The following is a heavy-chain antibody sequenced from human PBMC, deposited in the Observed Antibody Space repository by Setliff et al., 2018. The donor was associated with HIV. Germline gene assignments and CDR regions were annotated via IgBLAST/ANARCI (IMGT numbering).Heavy chain of an antibody. CDR1: GGSFSDNY. D-gene: IGHD3-22*01. J-gene: IGHJ4*02. CDR3: ARDVLDLVISVYGF. Sequence: PSETLSLTCAVYGGSFSDNYWSWICQSPGKGLEWIGEINHSGRTKYSPSLRSRVSISVDTSKTQFSLKLSSVTAADTAVYYCARDVLDLVISVYGFWGQGIPVTVSS. CDR2: INHSGRT. V-gene: IGHV4-34*01.